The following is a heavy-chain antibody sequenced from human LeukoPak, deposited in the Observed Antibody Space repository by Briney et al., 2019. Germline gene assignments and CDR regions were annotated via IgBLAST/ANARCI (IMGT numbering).Heavy chain of an antibody. CDR3: ARDPAPGGWSFDY. D-gene: IGHD3-16*01. Sequence: GSLRLSCAASGFTFSSYSMNWVRQAPGKGLEWVSSISSSSSYIYYADSVKGRFTISRDNAKNSLYLQMNSLRAEDTAVYYCARDPAPGGWSFDYWGQGTLVTVSS. CDR2: ISSSSSYI. V-gene: IGHV3-21*01. J-gene: IGHJ4*02. CDR1: GFTFSSYS.